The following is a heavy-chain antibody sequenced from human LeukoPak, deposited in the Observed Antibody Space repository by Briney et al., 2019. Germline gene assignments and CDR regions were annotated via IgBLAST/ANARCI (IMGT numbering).Heavy chain of an antibody. J-gene: IGHJ5*02. Sequence: TSETLSLTCTVSGGSISSSSYYWGWIRQPPGKGLEWIGSIYYSGSTCYNPSLKSRVTISVDTSKNQFSLKLSSVTAADTAVYYCARHSARGYSYGLNWFDPWGQGTLVTVSS. CDR2: IYYSGST. D-gene: IGHD5-18*01. CDR3: ARHSARGYSYGLNWFDP. V-gene: IGHV4-39*01. CDR1: GGSISSSSYY.